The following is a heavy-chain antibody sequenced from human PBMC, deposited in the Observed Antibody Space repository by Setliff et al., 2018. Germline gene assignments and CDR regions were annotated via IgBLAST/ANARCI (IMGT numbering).Heavy chain of an antibody. V-gene: IGHV1-69*05. CDR1: GGTFSSYG. D-gene: IGHD3-3*02. CDR3: ARDGLGAFSLRSMDV. CDR2: TIPVFGTT. J-gene: IGHJ6*03. Sequence: SVKVSCKASGGTFSSYGISWVRQAPGQGLEWMGGTIPVFGTTDYAQKFQGRVTIITDESTSAAYMELSSLRTEDTAVYYCARDGLGAFSLRSMDVWGKGTTVTV.